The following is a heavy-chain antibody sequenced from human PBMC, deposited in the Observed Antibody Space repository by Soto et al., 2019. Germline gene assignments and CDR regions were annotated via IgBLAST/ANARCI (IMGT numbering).Heavy chain of an antibody. CDR2: IGGST. J-gene: IGHJ6*02. CDR3: AKDLNSRYLAYGMDV. Sequence: EVQLLESGGGLVQPGGSLRLSCEASGFTFSSYAMSWVRQAPGKGLEWVSTIGGSTYYADSVKGRFTISRDISKNMLYLQMNSLRAEDTAVHHCAKDLNSRYLAYGMDVWGQGTTVTVSS. D-gene: IGHD3-9*01. V-gene: IGHV3-23*01. CDR1: GFTFSSYA.